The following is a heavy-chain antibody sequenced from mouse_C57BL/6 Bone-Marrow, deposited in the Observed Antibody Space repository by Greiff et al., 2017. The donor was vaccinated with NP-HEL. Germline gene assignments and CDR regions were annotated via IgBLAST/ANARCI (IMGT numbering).Heavy chain of an antibody. CDR1: GYTFTSYW. CDR2: IDPSDSYT. Sequence: VQLQQPGAELVKPGASVKLSCKASGYTFTSYWMQWVNQRPGQGLEWIGEIDPSDSYTHYNQKFKGKATLTVDTSSSTAYMQLSSLTSEDSAVYYCARPRDWYYLDYWGQGTTLTVSS. V-gene: IGHV1-50*01. J-gene: IGHJ2*01. CDR3: ARPRDWYYLDY. D-gene: IGHD3-3*01.